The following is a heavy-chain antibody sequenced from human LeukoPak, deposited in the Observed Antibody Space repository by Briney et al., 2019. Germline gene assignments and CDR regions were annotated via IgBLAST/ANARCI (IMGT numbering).Heavy chain of an antibody. J-gene: IGHJ4*02. CDR2: IYTSGST. V-gene: IGHV4-4*07. CDR3: ARAPNSGWYVGYFDY. Sequence: SETLSLTCTVSGGSISSHYWSWIRPPAGKGLEWIGRIYTSGSTNYNPSLKSRVTMSVDTSKNQFSLKLSSVTAADTAVYYCARAPNSGWYVGYFDYWGQGTLVTVSS. D-gene: IGHD6-19*01. CDR1: GGSISSHY.